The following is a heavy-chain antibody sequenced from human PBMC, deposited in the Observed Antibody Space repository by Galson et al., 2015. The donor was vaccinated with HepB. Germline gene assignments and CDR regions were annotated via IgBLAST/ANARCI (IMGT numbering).Heavy chain of an antibody. D-gene: IGHD3/OR15-3a*01. V-gene: IGHV3-30-3*01. CDR2: ISHDGSNQ. Sequence: SLRLSCAVSGFTFSDYIMHWVRQAPGKGLEWVALISHDGSNQFYAASVKGRFTISRDNSNNTLGLQMNSLRGDDSAVYYCAKDPHPVWTGYKRYYAMDAWGQGTTVTVSS. CDR3: AKDPHPVWTGYKRYYAMDA. J-gene: IGHJ6*02. CDR1: GFTFSDYI.